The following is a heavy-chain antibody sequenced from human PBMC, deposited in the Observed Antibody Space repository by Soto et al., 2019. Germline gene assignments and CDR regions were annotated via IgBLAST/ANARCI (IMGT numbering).Heavy chain of an antibody. D-gene: IGHD3-9*01. J-gene: IGHJ4*02. CDR1: GFAFSTYG. V-gene: IGHV3-33*08. CDR3: GGGTGYWGLSDY. Sequence: QVQLVESGGGAIQPGKSLRLSCSASGFAFSTYGMHWVRQAPGKGLEWVAVIWADGSRQFYGDSVKGRFTISRDNSKNTLYLQMNSLRVDDAAVYYCGGGTGYWGLSDYWGQGTLVTGSS. CDR2: IWADGSRQ.